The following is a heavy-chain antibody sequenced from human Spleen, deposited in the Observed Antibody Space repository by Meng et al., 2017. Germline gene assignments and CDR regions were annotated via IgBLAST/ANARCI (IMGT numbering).Heavy chain of an antibody. CDR3: ARMTTVTSGTFDY. CDR1: GYSISSGYY. J-gene: IGHJ4*02. V-gene: IGHV4-38-2*01. D-gene: IGHD4-17*01. CDR2: INHNGST. Sequence: GSLRLSCAVSGYSISSGYYWGWIRQPPGKGLEWIGEINHNGSTNYNPSLKSRVTISVDTSKNQFSLKLTSVTAADTAVYYCARMTTVTSGTFDYWGQGTLVTVSS.